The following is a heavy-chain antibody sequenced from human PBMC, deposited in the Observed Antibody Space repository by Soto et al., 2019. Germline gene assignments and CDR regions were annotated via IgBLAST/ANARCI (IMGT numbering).Heavy chain of an antibody. CDR1: GFTFSSYG. Sequence: PXGSLRLSCAASGFTFSSYGMHWVRQAPGKGLEWVAVISYDGSTKYYADSVKGRFTISRDNSKNTLYLQMNSLRAEDTAVYYCAKDQVEWSLFTFTYGMDVWGQGSTVTVSS. J-gene: IGHJ6*02. CDR3: AKDQVEWSLFTFTYGMDV. V-gene: IGHV3-30*18. D-gene: IGHD3-3*01. CDR2: ISYDGSTK.